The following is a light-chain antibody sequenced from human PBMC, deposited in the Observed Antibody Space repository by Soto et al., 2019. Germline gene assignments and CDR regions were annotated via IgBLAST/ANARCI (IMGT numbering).Light chain of an antibody. CDR3: QTWGTGLLV. Sequence: QSVLTQSHSASASLGASVKLTCTLSSGHSSYAIAWHQQQPEKGPRYLMKLNSDGSHSKGDGIPDRFSGSSSGAERYLTISSLQSEDEADYYCQTWGTGLLVFGGGTKLTVL. J-gene: IGLJ3*02. V-gene: IGLV4-69*01. CDR2: LNSDGSH. CDR1: SGHSSYA.